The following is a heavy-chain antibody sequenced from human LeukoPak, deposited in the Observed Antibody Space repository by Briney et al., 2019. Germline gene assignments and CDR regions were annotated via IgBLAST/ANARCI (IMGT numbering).Heavy chain of an antibody. D-gene: IGHD2-8*01. CDR1: GGAFSNYA. J-gene: IGHJ4*02. V-gene: IGHV1-69*13. Sequence: SVKVSCKASGGAFSNYATSWVRQAPGQGLEWMGGIIPLFHTPNYAQRFLGRITITADESTKTVFMELRSLKSDDTAMYYCATMYDTNSHYLRDFDYWGQGTLVTVSS. CDR3: ATMYDTNSHYLRDFDY. CDR2: IIPLFHTP.